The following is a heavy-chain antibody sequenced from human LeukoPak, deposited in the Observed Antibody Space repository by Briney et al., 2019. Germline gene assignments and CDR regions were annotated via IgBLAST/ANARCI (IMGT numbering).Heavy chain of an antibody. Sequence: PGRSLRLSCAASGFTFSSYGMHWVRQAPGKGLEWVAVISYDGSNKYYADSVKGRFTISRDNSKNTLYLQMYSLRAEDTAVYYCANERPAAGFAFDIWGQGTMVTVSS. D-gene: IGHD6-13*01. V-gene: IGHV3-30*18. J-gene: IGHJ3*02. CDR2: ISYDGSNK. CDR3: ANERPAAGFAFDI. CDR1: GFTFSSYG.